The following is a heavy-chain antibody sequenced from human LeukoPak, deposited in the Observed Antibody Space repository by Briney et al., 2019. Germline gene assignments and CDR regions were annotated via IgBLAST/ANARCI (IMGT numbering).Heavy chain of an antibody. CDR2: IRSKAYGGTT. J-gene: IGHJ4*02. Sequence: GGSLRLSCTASGSTFGDYAMSWVRQAPGKGLEWVGFIRSKAYGGTTEYAASVKGRFTISRDDSKSIAYLQMNSLKTEDTAVYYCTRRYFDTPLNWGQGTLVTVSS. CDR1: GSTFGDYA. CDR3: TRRYFDTPLN. D-gene: IGHD3-9*01. V-gene: IGHV3-49*04.